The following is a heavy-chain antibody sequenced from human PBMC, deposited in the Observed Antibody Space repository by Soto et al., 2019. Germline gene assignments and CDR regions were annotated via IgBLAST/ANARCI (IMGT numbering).Heavy chain of an antibody. V-gene: IGHV1-69*01. CDR2: IIPIFGTA. CDR1: GGSFNRHT. CDR3: ARGWGYDSTDYYYAY. J-gene: IGHJ4*02. Sequence: QVQLVQSGAEVRKTGSSVRVSCKASGGSFNRHTSSWVRQAPGQGLEWMGGIIPIFGTANHAQKFQGRVTIIADESTSTVYMELSSLRSDDTAIYYCARGWGYDSTDYYYAYWGQGTLVIVSS. D-gene: IGHD3-22*01.